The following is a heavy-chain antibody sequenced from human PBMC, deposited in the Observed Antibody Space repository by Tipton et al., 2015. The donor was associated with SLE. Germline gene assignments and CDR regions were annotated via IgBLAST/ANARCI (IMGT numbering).Heavy chain of an antibody. J-gene: IGHJ2*01. V-gene: IGHV4-39*07. CDR1: GGSISSSSYY. D-gene: IGHD6-6*01. Sequence: TLSLTCTVSGGSISSSSYYWGWIRQPPGKGLEWIGRISYSGSTYYNPSLKSRVTISIDKSKNRFSLKLNSVTAADTAVYYCARVRCSASSWYFDLWGRGTVVTVTS. CDR2: ISYSGST. CDR3: ARVRCSASSWYFDL.